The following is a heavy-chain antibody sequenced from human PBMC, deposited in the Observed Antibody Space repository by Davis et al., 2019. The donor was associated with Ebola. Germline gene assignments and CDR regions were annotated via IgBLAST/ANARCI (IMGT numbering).Heavy chain of an antibody. CDR1: GGSISSSSYY. D-gene: IGHD6-19*01. V-gene: IGHV4-39*01. J-gene: IGHJ4*02. Sequence: PSETLSLTCTVSGGSISSSSYYWGWIRQPPGKGLEWIGSIYYSGSTYYNPSLKSRVTISVDTSKNQFSLKLSSVTAADTAVYYCARLGHIAVADLDYWGQGTLVTVSS. CDR2: IYYSGST. CDR3: ARLGHIAVADLDY.